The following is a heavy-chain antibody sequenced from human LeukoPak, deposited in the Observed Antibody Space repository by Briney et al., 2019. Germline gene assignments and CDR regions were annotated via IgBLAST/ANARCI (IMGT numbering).Heavy chain of an antibody. CDR3: AREGLVVVTAIDY. D-gene: IGHD2-21*02. CDR2: INPNSGGT. CDR1: GYTFTGYY. Sequence: ASVKVSCKASGYTFTGYYMHWVRQAPGQGLEWMGWINPNSGGTNYAQKFQGRVTMTRDTSISTAYMELSRLRSDDTAVYYCAREGLVVVTAIDYWGQGTLVTVPS. V-gene: IGHV1-2*02. J-gene: IGHJ4*02.